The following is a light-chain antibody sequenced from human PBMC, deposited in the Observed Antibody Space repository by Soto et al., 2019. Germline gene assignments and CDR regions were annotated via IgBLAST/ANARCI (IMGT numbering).Light chain of an antibody. J-gene: IGLJ1*01. V-gene: IGLV2-14*01. CDR2: EVS. CDR3: SSYTSSSTPHV. CDR1: SSDVGGYNY. Sequence: QSVLTQPASVSGSPGQSITISCTGTSSDVGGYNYVSWYQQHPGKAPKLMIYEVSNRPSGVSNRFSGSKSGNTASLTISGLQAEDEADYYCSSYTSSSTPHVSGTGTKLTVL.